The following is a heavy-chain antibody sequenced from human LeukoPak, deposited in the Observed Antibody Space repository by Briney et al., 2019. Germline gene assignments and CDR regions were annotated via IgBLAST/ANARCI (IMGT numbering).Heavy chain of an antibody. CDR1: GFTFSSYG. CDR2: IRYDESNK. V-gene: IGHV3-30*02. J-gene: IGHJ4*02. CDR3: ASRRVGATRGELDY. D-gene: IGHD1-26*01. Sequence: SGGSLRLSCAASGFTFSSYGMHWVRQAPGKGLEWVAFIRYDESNKYYADSVKGRFTSSRDNSKNTLYLQMNSLRAEDTAVYYCASRRVGATRGELDYWGQGTLVTVSS.